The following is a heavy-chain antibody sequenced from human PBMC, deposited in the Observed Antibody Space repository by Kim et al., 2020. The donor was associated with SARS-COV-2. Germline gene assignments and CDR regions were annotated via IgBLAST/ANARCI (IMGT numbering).Heavy chain of an antibody. V-gene: IGHV1-2*06. Sequence: ASVKVSCKASGYTFTDYYIHWVRQAPGQGLEWMGRIHPNSGDTDYAQKFRDRVTMTRDTSVTTTYMEMSTLRSDDTAVFYCARGQRYGSSYCELWGRGTLVSVSS. CDR3: ARGQRYGSSYCEL. J-gene: IGHJ4*02. CDR1: GYTFTDYY. CDR2: IHPNSGDT. D-gene: IGHD1-26*01.